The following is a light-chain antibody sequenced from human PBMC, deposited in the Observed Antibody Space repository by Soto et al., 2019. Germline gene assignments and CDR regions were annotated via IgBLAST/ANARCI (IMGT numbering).Light chain of an antibody. V-gene: IGKV1-5*01. J-gene: IGKJ5*01. Sequence: DIHMTHSPSTLSASVLDRVSITCLASQPISTWLAWYQQRPGKAPNLLIYHASSLESGVPSRFSGSGSGTEFTLSISSLQPDDFGTYYCQQYDEHSITFGQGTRLEIK. CDR3: QQYDEHSIT. CDR2: HAS. CDR1: QPISTW.